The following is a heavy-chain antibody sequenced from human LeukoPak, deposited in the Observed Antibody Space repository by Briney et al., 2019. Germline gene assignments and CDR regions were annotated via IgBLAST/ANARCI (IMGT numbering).Heavy chain of an antibody. CDR2: IYYSGST. V-gene: IGHV4-59*08. CDR3: ARHDAEDFWSGYYTSYYFDY. D-gene: IGHD3-3*01. Sequence: SETLSLTCTVSGGSISSYYWSWIRQPPGKGLEWIGYIYYSGSTNYNPSLKSRVTISVDTSKNQFSLKLSSVTAADTAVYYCARHDAEDFWSGYYTSYYFDYWGQGTLVTVSS. J-gene: IGHJ4*02. CDR1: GGSISSYY.